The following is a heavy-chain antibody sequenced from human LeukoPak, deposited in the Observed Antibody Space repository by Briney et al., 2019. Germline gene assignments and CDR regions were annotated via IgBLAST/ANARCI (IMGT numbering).Heavy chain of an antibody. CDR3: AKDLRTGFDAFDI. D-gene: IGHD1-1*01. CDR1: RFSFSSYA. V-gene: IGHV3-23*01. J-gene: IGHJ3*02. CDR2: ISGSGGST. Sequence: GGSLRLSCAASRFSFSSYAMSWVRQAPGKGLEWVSAISGSGGSTYYADSVKGRFTISRDNSKNTLYLQMNSLRAEDTAVYYCAKDLRTGFDAFDIWGQGTMVTVSS.